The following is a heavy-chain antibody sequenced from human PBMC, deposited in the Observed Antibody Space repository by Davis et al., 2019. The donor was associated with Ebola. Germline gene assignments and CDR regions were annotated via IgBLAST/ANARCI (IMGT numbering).Heavy chain of an antibody. J-gene: IGHJ3*02. CDR2: ISAYNGNT. V-gene: IGHV1-18*01. D-gene: IGHD2-2*01. CDR3: AREGYCSSTSCQTDAFDI. Sequence: ASVKVSCKASGYTFTSYGISWVRQAPGQGLEWMGWISAYNGNTNYAQKLQGRVTMTTDTSTSTAYMELRSLRSDDTAVYYCAREGYCSSTSCQTDAFDIWGQGTMVTVSS. CDR1: GYTFTSYG.